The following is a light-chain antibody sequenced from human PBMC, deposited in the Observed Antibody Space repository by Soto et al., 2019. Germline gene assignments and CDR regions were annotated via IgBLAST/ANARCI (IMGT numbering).Light chain of an antibody. CDR2: DVS. CDR1: ITDFGHNH. Sequence: QSALTQPASVSGSPGQSITISCAGTITDFGHNHVSWFQQHPGKAPKLIIYDVSNRPSGVSNRFSGSKSDDTASLTISGLQAEDEADYYCSSYTTTSTWVFGGGTKLTVL. J-gene: IGLJ2*01. V-gene: IGLV2-14*01. CDR3: SSYTTTSTWV.